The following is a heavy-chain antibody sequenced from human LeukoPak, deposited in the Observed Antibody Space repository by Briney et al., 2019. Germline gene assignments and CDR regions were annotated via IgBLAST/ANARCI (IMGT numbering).Heavy chain of an antibody. D-gene: IGHD3-22*01. J-gene: IGHJ4*02. CDR2: IKQDGSDK. Sequence: GETLTLSCAASGFTISSNWMSWVRHPQRQGLELVANIKQDGSDKYYVDSVKGRFTISRDNAKNSLYLQMNSLRAEDTAVYYCARDPYDSSWGLCYFDYWGQGNLVTVSS. CDR3: ARDPYDSSWGLCYFDY. V-gene: IGHV3-7*04. CDR1: GFTISSNW.